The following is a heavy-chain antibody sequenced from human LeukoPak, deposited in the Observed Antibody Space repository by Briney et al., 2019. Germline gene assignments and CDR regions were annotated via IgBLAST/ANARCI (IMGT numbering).Heavy chain of an antibody. V-gene: IGHV3-48*04. Sequence: GGSLRLSCAASGFTFSSYSMNWVRQAPGKGLEWVSYISSSSTIYYADSVKGRFTISRDNAKNSLYLQMNSLRAEDTAVYYCAKSGYHGSSGYNWGQGTLVTVSS. CDR1: GFTFSSYS. CDR2: ISSSSTI. D-gene: IGHD3-22*01. CDR3: AKSGYHGSSGYN. J-gene: IGHJ4*02.